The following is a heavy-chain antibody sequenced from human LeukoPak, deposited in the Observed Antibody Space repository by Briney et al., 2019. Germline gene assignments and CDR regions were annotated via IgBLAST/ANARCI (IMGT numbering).Heavy chain of an antibody. J-gene: IGHJ4*02. CDR3: AKDGGYCGYDSPPFIY. Sequence: GGSLRLSCAASGFTFSRYWITWVRQAPGKGLEWVANINQDGSAKYFVDSVKGRFTISRDNTKNSVYLQMNSLTAEDTAVYYCAKDGGYCGYDSPPFIYWGQGTLVTVSS. D-gene: IGHD5-12*01. CDR1: GFTFSRYW. V-gene: IGHV3-7*03. CDR2: INQDGSAK.